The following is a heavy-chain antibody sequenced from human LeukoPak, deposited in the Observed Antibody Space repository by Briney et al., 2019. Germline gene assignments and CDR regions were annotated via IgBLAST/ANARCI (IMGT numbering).Heavy chain of an antibody. Sequence: PSETLSLTCTVSGGSVSSGSYYWSWIRQPPGKGLEWIGYIYYSGSTNYNPSLKSRVTISVDKSKNQFSLKLSSVTAADTAVYYCARQRRELMITFGGVIVTWGQGTLVTVSS. CDR2: IYYSGST. V-gene: IGHV4-61*01. J-gene: IGHJ5*02. CDR1: GGSVSSGSYY. CDR3: ARQRRELMITFGGVIVT. D-gene: IGHD3-16*02.